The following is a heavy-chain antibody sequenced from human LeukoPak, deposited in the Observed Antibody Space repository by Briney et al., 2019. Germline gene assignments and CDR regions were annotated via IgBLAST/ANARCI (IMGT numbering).Heavy chain of an antibody. CDR1: RGSFSGYY. Sequence: PSETLSLTCAVYRGSFSGYYWSWIRQPPAKGLERIGEINHSGSTKYNPSLKSRVTISVDTSKNQFSLRLSSVTAADTAVYYCARGRLESSSWYIWFDPWGQGTLVTASS. CDR2: INHSGST. CDR3: ARGRLESSSWYIWFDP. J-gene: IGHJ5*02. D-gene: IGHD6-13*01. V-gene: IGHV4-34*01.